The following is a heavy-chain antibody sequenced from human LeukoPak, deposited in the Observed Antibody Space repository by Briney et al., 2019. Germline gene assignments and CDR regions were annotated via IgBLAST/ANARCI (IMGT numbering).Heavy chain of an antibody. J-gene: IGHJ4*02. D-gene: IGHD1-26*01. CDR1: GYTFTSYA. V-gene: IGHV1-3*01. CDR2: ISAGNGNT. Sequence: ASVKVSCKASGYTFTSYAIHWLRQAPGQRLEWMGWISAGNGNTKYSQNFQGRVTFISNTSATTAFMELSSLRSEDAAVYYCARDSGSGNNDYWGQGTLVTASS. CDR3: ARDSGSGNNDY.